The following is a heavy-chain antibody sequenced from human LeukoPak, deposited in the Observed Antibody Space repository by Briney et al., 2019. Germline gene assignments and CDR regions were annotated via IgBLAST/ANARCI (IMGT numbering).Heavy chain of an antibody. V-gene: IGHV3-7*01. D-gene: IGHD6-6*01. CDR1: GFTLSIYW. Sequence: PGGSLRLSCAASGFTLSIYWMSWVRQPPGKGLEGVANINGSGSKKYKVYPVRGGSTISKDNAKNSLYLQMNSLRAEDTAVYYCASPAKYSDTWYFDYWGQGTLVTVSS. CDR3: ASPAKYSDTWYFDY. J-gene: IGHJ4*02. CDR2: INGSGSKK.